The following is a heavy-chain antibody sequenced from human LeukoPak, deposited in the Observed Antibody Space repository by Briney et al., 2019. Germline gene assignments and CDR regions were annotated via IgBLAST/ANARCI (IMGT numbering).Heavy chain of an antibody. CDR3: ARERGSVTSEVDFDY. Sequence: QSGGSLRLACAASGFTFSSYWMSWVRQAPGKGLEWVATIRQDGSQKYYVDSVKGRFTISRDNAKNSLYLQMNSLRAEDTAVYYCARERGSVTSEVDFDYWGQGTLVTVSS. J-gene: IGHJ4*02. D-gene: IGHD4-17*01. CDR1: GFTFSSYW. V-gene: IGHV3-7*01. CDR2: IRQDGSQK.